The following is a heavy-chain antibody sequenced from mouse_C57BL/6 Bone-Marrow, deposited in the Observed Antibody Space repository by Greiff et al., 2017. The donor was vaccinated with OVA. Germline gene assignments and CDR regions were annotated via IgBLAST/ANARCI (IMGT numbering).Heavy chain of an antibody. V-gene: IGHV10-1*01. CDR3: AFTTESPLEGFDV. D-gene: IGHD1-1*01. CDR2: IRSKSNNYAT. CDR1: GFSFNTYA. J-gene: IGHJ1*03. Sequence: EVMLVESGGGLVQPKGSLKLSCAASGFSFNTYAMNWVRQAPGKGLEWVARIRSKSNNYATYYADSVKDRFTISRDDSESMLYLQMNNLKTEDTAMYYCAFTTESPLEGFDVWGTGTTVTVSS.